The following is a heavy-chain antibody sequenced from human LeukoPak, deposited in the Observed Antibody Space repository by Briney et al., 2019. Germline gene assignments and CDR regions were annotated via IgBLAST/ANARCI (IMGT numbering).Heavy chain of an antibody. V-gene: IGHV1-2*02. Sequence: GASVKVSCKASGYTFTSYDINWVRQAPGQGLEWMGWINPNSGGTNYAQKFQGRVTMTRDTSISTAYMELSRLRSDDTAVYYCARDVRIAVAGGEFDYWGQGTLVTVSS. J-gene: IGHJ4*02. CDR1: GYTFTSYD. CDR2: INPNSGGT. CDR3: ARDVRIAVAGGEFDY. D-gene: IGHD6-19*01.